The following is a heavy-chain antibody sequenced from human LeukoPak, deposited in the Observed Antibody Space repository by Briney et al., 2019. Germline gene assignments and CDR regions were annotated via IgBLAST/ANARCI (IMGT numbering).Heavy chain of an antibody. CDR3: ARDLPLSGTFDI. D-gene: IGHD5-12*01. J-gene: IGHJ3*02. CDR2: IHSSGST. V-gene: IGHV4-31*03. CDR1: GGSISSGYYY. Sequence: SETLSLTCTVSGGSISSGYYYWSWFRQHPGKGLEWIGYIHSSGSTYFNPSLKSRVTIALDTSKNQFSLKLTSVAAADTAVYYCARDLPLSGTFDIWGQGTMVTVSS.